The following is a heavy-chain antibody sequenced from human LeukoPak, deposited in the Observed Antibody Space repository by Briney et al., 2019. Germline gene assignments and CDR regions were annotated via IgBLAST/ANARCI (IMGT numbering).Heavy chain of an antibody. Sequence: ASVKVSCKASGYTFTSYYMHWVRQAPGQGLEWMGIINPSGGSTSYAQKFQGRVTMTRDTSTSTVYMELSSLRSEDTAVYYCARDLGPRGYSYGIDYWGQGTLVTVSS. V-gene: IGHV1-46*01. D-gene: IGHD5-18*01. CDR1: GYTFTSYY. J-gene: IGHJ4*02. CDR3: ARDLGPRGYSYGIDY. CDR2: INPSGGST.